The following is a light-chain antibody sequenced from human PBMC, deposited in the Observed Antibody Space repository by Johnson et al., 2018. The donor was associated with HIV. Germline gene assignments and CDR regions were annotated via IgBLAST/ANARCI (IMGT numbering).Light chain of an antibody. Sequence: QSVLTQPPSVSAAPGQKVTISCSGSSSNIENNYVSWYQQLPGTAPKLLIYDNNKRPSGIPDRFSGSKSGTSATLGITGLQTGDEADYYCATWDSRLSAGHVFGTGTKVTVL. CDR3: ATWDSRLSAGHV. J-gene: IGLJ1*01. CDR2: DNN. CDR1: SSNIENNY. V-gene: IGLV1-51*01.